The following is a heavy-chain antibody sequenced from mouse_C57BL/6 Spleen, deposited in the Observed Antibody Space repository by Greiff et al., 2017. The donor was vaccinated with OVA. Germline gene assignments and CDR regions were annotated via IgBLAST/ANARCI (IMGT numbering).Heavy chain of an antibody. CDR1: GYTFTSYW. D-gene: IGHD1-1*01. CDR2: IDPSDSET. CDR3: ARITTVVAYYFDY. J-gene: IGHJ2*01. V-gene: IGHV1-52*01. Sequence: VQLQQPGAELVRPGSSVKLSCKASGYTFTSYWMHWVKQRPIQGLEWIGNIDPSDSETHYNQKSKDKATLTVDKSSSTAYMQLSSLTSEDSAVYYCARITTVVAYYFDYWGQGTTLTVSS.